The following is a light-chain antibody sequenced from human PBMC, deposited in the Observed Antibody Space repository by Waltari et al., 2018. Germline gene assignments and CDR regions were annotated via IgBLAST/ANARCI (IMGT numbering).Light chain of an antibody. CDR1: STAAAVYDP. CDR3: SSYAGGSSLM. Sequence: QSALTQPPSASGSPGQSITISCTGISTAAAVYDPVFWYQQHPGKAPKPVIYEVTKRPSGVPDRFAVSKSDNTASLAVSGLQAEDEADYYCSSYAGGSSLMFGGGTKLTVL. J-gene: IGLJ3*02. V-gene: IGLV2-8*01. CDR2: EVT.